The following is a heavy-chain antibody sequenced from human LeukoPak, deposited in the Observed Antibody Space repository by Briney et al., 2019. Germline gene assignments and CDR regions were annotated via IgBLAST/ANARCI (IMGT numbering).Heavy chain of an antibody. CDR1: GFTFSSYA. D-gene: IGHD3-3*01. CDR2: IKQDGREK. CDR3: ATTYYDFWSGYFGQYYFDY. V-gene: IGHV3-7*01. Sequence: PGGSLRLSCAASGFTFSSYAMSWVRQAPGKGLEWVAHIKQDGREKYYVDSVKGRLTISRENAKNSLYMQMNSLRAEDTAVYYCATTYYDFWSGYFGQYYFDYWGQGTLVTVSS. J-gene: IGHJ4*02.